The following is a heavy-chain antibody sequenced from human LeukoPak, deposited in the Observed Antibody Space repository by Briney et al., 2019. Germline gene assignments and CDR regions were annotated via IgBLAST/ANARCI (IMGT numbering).Heavy chain of an antibody. CDR1: GGTFSSYA. J-gene: IGHJ5*02. CDR3: ARSTPTFGGVIVDWFDP. Sequence: SVKVSCKASGGTFSSYAISWVRQAPGQGLEWMGGIIPIFGTANYAQKFQGRVTITADESTGTAYMELSSLRSEDTAVYYCARSTPTFGGVIVDWFDPWGQGTLVTVSS. D-gene: IGHD3-16*02. CDR2: IIPIFGTA. V-gene: IGHV1-69*13.